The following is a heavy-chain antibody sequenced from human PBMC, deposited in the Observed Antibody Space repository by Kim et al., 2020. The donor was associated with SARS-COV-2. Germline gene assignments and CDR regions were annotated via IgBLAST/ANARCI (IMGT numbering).Heavy chain of an antibody. D-gene: IGHD6-19*01. CDR2: GGTT. Sequence: GGTTEYAASVKGRFTISRDDSKSIAYLQMISLKTEDTAVYYCTREDSSGWDWGQGTLVTVSP. CDR3: TREDSSGWD. V-gene: IGHV3-49*02. J-gene: IGHJ4*02.